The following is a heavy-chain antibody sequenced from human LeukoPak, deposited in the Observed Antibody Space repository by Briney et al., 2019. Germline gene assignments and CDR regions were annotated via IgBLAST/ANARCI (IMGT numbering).Heavy chain of an antibody. J-gene: IGHJ4*02. D-gene: IGHD1-1*01. Sequence: GGALILSCAAPGFAFNTYWMSSVRQAPGKGLERVPNIGEDGTEKHNVDSGGGRFTISRDNAENSVFLQMNSLRAEDTAVYYCARDRDGKDYWGQGTLVTVSS. CDR2: IGEDGTEK. V-gene: IGHV3-7*03. CDR1: GFAFNTYW. CDR3: ARDRDGKDY.